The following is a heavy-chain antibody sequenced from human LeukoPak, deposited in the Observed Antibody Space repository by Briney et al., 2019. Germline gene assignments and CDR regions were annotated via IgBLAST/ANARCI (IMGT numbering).Heavy chain of an antibody. CDR2: ISRDGRST. J-gene: IGHJ4*02. CDR1: GFTFSSFA. D-gene: IGHD3-10*01. V-gene: IGHV3-64*02. CDR3: AIQIRGVIY. Sequence: RSGGSLRLSCAASGFTFSSFAMHWVRQAPGKGLEYVSGISRDGRSTFYADSVKGRFTISRDNSKTTLYLQMGSLRAEDMAVYYCAIQIRGVIYWGQGTLVTVSS.